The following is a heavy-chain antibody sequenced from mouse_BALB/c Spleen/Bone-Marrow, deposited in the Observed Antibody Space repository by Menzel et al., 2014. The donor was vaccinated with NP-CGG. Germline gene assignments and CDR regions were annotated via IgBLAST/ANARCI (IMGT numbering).Heavy chain of an antibody. CDR2: IDPYNGGT. V-gene: IGHV1S135*01. CDR3: ARSRDVGYFDY. J-gene: IGHJ2*01. D-gene: IGHD3-3*01. Sequence: LVESGPELVKPGASVKVSCKASGYAFTSYNMFWVKQSHGKSLEWIGYIDPYNGGTSYNQKFKGKATLTVDKSSSTAYMHLSSLTSEDSAVYYCARSRDVGYFDYWAKAPLSQSPQ. CDR1: GYAFTSYN.